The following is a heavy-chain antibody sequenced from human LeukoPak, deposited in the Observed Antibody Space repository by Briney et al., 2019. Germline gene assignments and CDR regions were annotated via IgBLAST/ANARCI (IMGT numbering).Heavy chain of an antibody. V-gene: IGHV4-59*01. J-gene: IGHJ4*02. CDR2: IYYSGST. D-gene: IGHD4-17*01. Sequence: PSETLSLTCTVSGGSISSYYWSWIRQPPGKGLEWIGYIYYSGSTNYNPSLKSRVTISVDTSKNQFSLKLSSVTAADTAVYYCARGNLDYGDYIYWGQGTLVTVSS. CDR3: ARGNLDYGDYIY. CDR1: GGSISSYY.